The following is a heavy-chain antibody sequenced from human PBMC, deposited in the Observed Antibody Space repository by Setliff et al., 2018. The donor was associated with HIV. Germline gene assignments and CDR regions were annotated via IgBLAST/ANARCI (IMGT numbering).Heavy chain of an antibody. Sequence: LRLSCAASRFTFSDYTMHWVRQAPGKGLEWVASISYDGTDKYYTDSMKGRFTISRDNSKNRLYLQMDDLRAEDTAVYYCAREEGTKGAFDIWGQGTKVTVSS. CDR1: RFTFSDYT. J-gene: IGHJ3*02. CDR3: AREEGTKGAFDI. V-gene: IGHV3-30-3*01. D-gene: IGHD1-1*01. CDR2: ISYDGTDK.